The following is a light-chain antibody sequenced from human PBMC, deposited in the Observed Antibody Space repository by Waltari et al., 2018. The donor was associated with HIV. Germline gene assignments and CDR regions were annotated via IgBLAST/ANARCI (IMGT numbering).Light chain of an antibody. CDR2: WAS. V-gene: IGKV4-1*01. CDR3: QQYYTLGPT. Sequence: DIVMTQSPNSLAVSLGERATINCKSSRTILFSSDNRDCLAWYQQKPGQSPKVLIYWASNRASGVPARFSGSGSGTNFSLTISALQTEDVALYYCQQYYTLGPTFGGGTKVEIK. CDR1: RTILFSSDNRDC. J-gene: IGKJ4*01.